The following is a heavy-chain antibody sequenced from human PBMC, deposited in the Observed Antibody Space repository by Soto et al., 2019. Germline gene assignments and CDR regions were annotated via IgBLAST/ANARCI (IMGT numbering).Heavy chain of an antibody. D-gene: IGHD3-3*01. Sequence: GASVKVSCKASGCTFSTYAISWVRQAPGQRLKWLGGINPNNGNTKYSQNFQGRVAITRDTSARTAYMEVTSLTTEDTSVYYCARAPYDFWSGFPNWFDPWGQGTPVTVSS. V-gene: IGHV1-3*01. CDR2: INPNNGNT. J-gene: IGHJ5*02. CDR3: ARAPYDFWSGFPNWFDP. CDR1: GCTFSTYA.